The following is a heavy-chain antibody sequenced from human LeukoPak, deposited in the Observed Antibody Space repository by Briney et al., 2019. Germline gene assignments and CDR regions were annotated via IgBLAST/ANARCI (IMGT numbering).Heavy chain of an antibody. D-gene: IGHD4-17*01. CDR3: ARDDYGFDY. CDR2: INHSGST. V-gene: IGHV4-34*01. CDR1: GGSFSGYY. Sequence: SETLSLTCAVYGGSFSGYYWSWIRQPPGKGLEWIGEINHSGSTNYNPSLKSRVTILVDTSKNQFSLKLSSVTAADTAVYYCARDDYGFDYWGQGTLVTVSS. J-gene: IGHJ4*02.